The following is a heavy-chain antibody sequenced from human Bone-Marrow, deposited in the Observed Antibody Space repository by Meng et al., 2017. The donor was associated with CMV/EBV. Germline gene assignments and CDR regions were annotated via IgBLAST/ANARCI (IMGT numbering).Heavy chain of an antibody. Sequence: KVSCKASGYTFTANYMHWVRQAPGQGLEWMGWINPNSGGTNYAQKFQGRVTMTRDTSISTVYMELNRLRSDDTAVYYCAVEMSTVGDYWGQGPLVTVSS. V-gene: IGHV1-2*02. CDR3: AVEMSTVGDY. CDR1: GYTFTANY. CDR2: INPNSGGT. D-gene: IGHD5-24*01. J-gene: IGHJ4*02.